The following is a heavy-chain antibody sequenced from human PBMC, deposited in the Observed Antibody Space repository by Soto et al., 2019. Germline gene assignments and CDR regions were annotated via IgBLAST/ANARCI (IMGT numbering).Heavy chain of an antibody. J-gene: IGHJ5*02. CDR2: IYSSGRT. V-gene: IGHV4-31*03. D-gene: IGHD3-16*02. Sequence: QVQLQESGPGLVKPSQTLSLTCTLSCGYISSGDYYWSWIRHPPGKGLEWIGNIYSSGRTTYNPSHKSRLNISLGPPNTPCCRNLTSVTAADTAVYYCARMGLHLGELSRTWFDPWGQGTLVTVSS. CDR1: CGYISSGDYY. CDR3: ARMGLHLGELSRTWFDP.